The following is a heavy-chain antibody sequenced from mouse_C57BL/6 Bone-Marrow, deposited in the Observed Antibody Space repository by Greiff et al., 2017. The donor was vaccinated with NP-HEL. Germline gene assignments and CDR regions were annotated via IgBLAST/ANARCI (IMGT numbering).Heavy chain of an antibody. Sequence: VQLQQSGAELARPGASVKMSCKASGYTFTSYTMHWVNQRPGQGLEWIGYINPSSGYTKYNQKFKDKATLTADKSSSTDYMQLSSLTSEDSAVYYCAINWAFDYWGQGTTLTVAS. CDR2: INPSSGYT. J-gene: IGHJ2*01. D-gene: IGHD4-1*01. V-gene: IGHV1-4*01. CDR1: GYTFTSYT. CDR3: AINWAFDY.